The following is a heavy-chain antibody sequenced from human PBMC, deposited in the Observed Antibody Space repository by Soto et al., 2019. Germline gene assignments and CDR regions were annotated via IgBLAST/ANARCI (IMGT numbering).Heavy chain of an antibody. CDR1: GYTFTGYY. D-gene: IGHD3-10*01. CDR3: VRGKEAGVWFDP. V-gene: IGHV1-3*04. CDR2: INSDTGYT. Sequence: ASVKVSCKASGYTFTGYYMHWVRQAPGQRLEWMGWINSDTGYTKYSQKFQARLTITWDSSAKTAYMELSSLQSEDTAVYYCVRGKEAGVWFDPWGQGTLVTVPS. J-gene: IGHJ5*02.